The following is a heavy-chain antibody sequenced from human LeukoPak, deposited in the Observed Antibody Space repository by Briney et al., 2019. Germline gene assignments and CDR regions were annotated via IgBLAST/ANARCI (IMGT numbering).Heavy chain of an antibody. CDR3: ARCLGSGSYLFDAFDI. CDR1: GFTFSDYY. V-gene: IGHV3-11*04. Sequence: PGGSLRLSCAASGFTFSDYYMSWIRQAPGKGLEWVSYISSSGSTIYYADSVKGRFTISRDNAKNSLYLQMNSLRAEDTAVYYCARCLGSGSYLFDAFDIWGPGTMVTVSS. CDR2: ISSSGSTI. J-gene: IGHJ3*02. D-gene: IGHD1-26*01.